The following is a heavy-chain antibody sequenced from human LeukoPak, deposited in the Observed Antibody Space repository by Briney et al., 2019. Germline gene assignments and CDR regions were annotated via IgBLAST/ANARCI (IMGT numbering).Heavy chain of an antibody. V-gene: IGHV3-23*01. CDR2: ISGSGGST. CDR1: GFTFSSYA. J-gene: IGHJ4*02. Sequence: GGSLRLSCAASGFTFSSYAMSWVRQAPGKGLEWVSAISGSGGSTYYADSIKGRFTISRDNANNFLYLQMNSLRAEDTAVYYCATETNGRHYDYWGQGTLLTVSS. CDR3: ATETNGRHYDY. D-gene: IGHD1-14*01.